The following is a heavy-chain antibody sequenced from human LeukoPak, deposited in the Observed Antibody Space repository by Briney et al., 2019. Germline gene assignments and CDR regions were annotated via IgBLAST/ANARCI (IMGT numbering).Heavy chain of an antibody. CDR2: INPDSGGT. CDR1: GSTLTDLS. Sequence: GASVKVSCKVSGSTLTDLSMHWVRQAPGGGLEWMGWINPDSGGTNYAQKFQGRVTMTRDTSISTAYMELSRLRSDDTAVYYCARARGGAAYYAYWGQGTLVTVSS. V-gene: IGHV1-2*02. D-gene: IGHD3-3*01. CDR3: ARARGGAAYYAY. J-gene: IGHJ4*02.